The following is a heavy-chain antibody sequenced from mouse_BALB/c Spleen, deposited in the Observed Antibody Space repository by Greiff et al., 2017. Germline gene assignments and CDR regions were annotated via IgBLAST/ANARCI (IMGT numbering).Heavy chain of an antibody. D-gene: IGHD1-1*02. CDR1: GFTFSSYA. Sequence: EVKLVESGGGLVKPGGSLKLSCAASGFTFSSYAMSWVRQTPEKRLEWVASISSGGSTYYPDSVKGRFTISRDNARNILYLQMSSLRSEDTAMYYCASYGSYAWFAYWGQGTLVTVSA. V-gene: IGHV5-6-5*01. CDR2: ISSGGST. J-gene: IGHJ3*01. CDR3: ASYGSYAWFAY.